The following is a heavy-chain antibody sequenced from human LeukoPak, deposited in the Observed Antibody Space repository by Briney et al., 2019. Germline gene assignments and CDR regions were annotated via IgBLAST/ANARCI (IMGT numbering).Heavy chain of an antibody. V-gene: IGHV3-43D*03. Sequence: PGGSLRLSCAASGFTFDDYAMHWVRQAPGKGLEWVSLISWDGGSSYYADSVKVRFNISRDNSRNSLYLQMSSLRAEDTAVYYCTKGQYSNSFWVGLNSWGQGTLVTVSS. CDR3: TKGQYSNSFWVGLNS. D-gene: IGHD6-6*01. J-gene: IGHJ5*02. CDR1: GFTFDDYA. CDR2: ISWDGGSS.